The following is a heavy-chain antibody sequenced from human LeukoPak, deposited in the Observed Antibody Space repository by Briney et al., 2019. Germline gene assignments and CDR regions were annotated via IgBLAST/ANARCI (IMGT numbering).Heavy chain of an antibody. CDR2: INPNSGVT. J-gene: IGHJ4*02. V-gene: IGHV1-2*02. CDR1: GYTFTGHY. Sequence: ASVKVSCKASGYTFTGHYIHWVRQAPGQGLEWMGWINPNSGVTNYAQKFQGRVTMTRDTSISTAYMELGRLRSDDTAVYYCARETPQFDSWGQGTLVTVSS. CDR3: ARETPQFDS.